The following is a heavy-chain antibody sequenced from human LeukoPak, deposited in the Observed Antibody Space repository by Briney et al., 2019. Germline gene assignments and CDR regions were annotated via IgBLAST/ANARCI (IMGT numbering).Heavy chain of an antibody. CDR1: GFTFSSYA. CDR2: ISGSGGST. J-gene: IGHJ4*02. D-gene: IGHD3-10*01. V-gene: IGHV3-23*01. CDR3: ARPVLLWFGESGFDY. Sequence: PGGSLRLSCAASGFTFSSYAMSWVRQAPGEGLEWVSGISGSGGSTYYADSVKGRFTISRDNSKNTLYLQMNSLRAEDTAVYYCARPVLLWFGESGFDYWGQGTLVTVSS.